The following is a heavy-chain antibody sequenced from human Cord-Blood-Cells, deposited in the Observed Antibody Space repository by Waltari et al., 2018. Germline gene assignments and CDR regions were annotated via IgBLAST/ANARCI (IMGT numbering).Heavy chain of an antibody. V-gene: IGHV3-21*01. Sequence: EVQLVESGGGLVKPGGSLRLSCAASGSPFSSYSMNWVRQAPGKGLEWVSSISSSSSYIYYADSVKGRFTISRDNAKNSLYLQMNSLRAEDTAVYYCAREGQGGSGAFDIWGQGTMVTVSS. J-gene: IGHJ3*02. CDR2: ISSSSSYI. D-gene: IGHD3-10*01. CDR3: AREGQGGSGAFDI. CDR1: GSPFSSYS.